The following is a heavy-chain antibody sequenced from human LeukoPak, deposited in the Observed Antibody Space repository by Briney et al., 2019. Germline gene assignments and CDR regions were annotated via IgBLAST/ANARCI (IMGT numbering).Heavy chain of an antibody. D-gene: IGHD3-10*01. CDR1: GGSISSGAYY. CDR3: ARGVPCDL. Sequence: PSQTLSLTCTVSGGSISSGAYYWSWIRQPPGKGLEWIGYIYYSGSTCYNPSLKSRVTISVDTSKNQFSLKLSSVTAADTAVYYCARGVPCDLWGRGTLVTVSS. J-gene: IGHJ2*01. CDR2: IYYSGST. V-gene: IGHV4-30-4*08.